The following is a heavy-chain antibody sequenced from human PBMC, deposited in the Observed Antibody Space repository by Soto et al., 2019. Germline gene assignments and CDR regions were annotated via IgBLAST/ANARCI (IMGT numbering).Heavy chain of an antibody. Sequence: QVQQVQSGDEVKKPGASVKVSCKASGYIFVNYGIAWVRQAPGQGLEWMGWISPYTGNTHSATKVQGRLTMTTGTSTSTAYMDLGSLTSDDTAVYYCVMVDNYVTPTPQDVWGQGTTVTVSS. V-gene: IGHV1-18*01. CDR1: GYIFVNYG. J-gene: IGHJ6*02. D-gene: IGHD3-16*01. CDR3: VMVDNYVTPTPQDV. CDR2: ISPYTGNT.